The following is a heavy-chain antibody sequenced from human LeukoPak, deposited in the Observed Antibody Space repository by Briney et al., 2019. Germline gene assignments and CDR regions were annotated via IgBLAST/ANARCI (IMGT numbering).Heavy chain of an antibody. J-gene: IGHJ3*02. D-gene: IGHD4-17*01. CDR3: ARYGDLRGHDAFDI. CDR1: GFTFTNYW. Sequence: GGSLRLSCAAAGFTFTNYWMSWVRQAPGKGLEWVANISPGGSGKYYVASVKGRFTISRDNAKNSLYLQMSTLRVEDTAVYYCARYGDLRGHDAFDIWGQGTMVTVSS. CDR2: ISPGGSGK. V-gene: IGHV3-7*03.